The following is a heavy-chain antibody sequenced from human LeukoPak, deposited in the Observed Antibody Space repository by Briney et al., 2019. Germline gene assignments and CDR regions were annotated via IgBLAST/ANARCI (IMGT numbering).Heavy chain of an antibody. V-gene: IGHV3-7*01. D-gene: IGHD5-18*01. CDR3: ARVLYFRENSYAGPFDQ. CDR1: GFTFSNYA. Sequence: GGSLRLSCAASGFTFSNYAMSWVRQAPGKGLEWVANIREDGSEAYYVDFVKGRFTISRDNDKNSLHLQMNSLRVEDTAVYYCARVLYFRENSYAGPFDQWGQGTLVTVSS. J-gene: IGHJ4*02. CDR2: IREDGSEA.